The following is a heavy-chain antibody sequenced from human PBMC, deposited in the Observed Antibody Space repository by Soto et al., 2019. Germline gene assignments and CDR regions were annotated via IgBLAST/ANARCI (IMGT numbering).Heavy chain of an antibody. CDR3: ASGYCSGGSCSPRYYCYGMDV. D-gene: IGHD2-15*01. Sequence: QVQLVQSGAEVKKPGSSVKVFCKASGGTFSSYAISWVRQAPGQGLEWMGGIIPIFGTANYAQKFQGRVTITADESTSTAYMELSSLRSADTDVYYCASGYCSGGSCSPRYYCYGMDVWGQGTTVTVSS. CDR1: GGTFSSYA. CDR2: IIPIFGTA. J-gene: IGHJ6*02. V-gene: IGHV1-69*12.